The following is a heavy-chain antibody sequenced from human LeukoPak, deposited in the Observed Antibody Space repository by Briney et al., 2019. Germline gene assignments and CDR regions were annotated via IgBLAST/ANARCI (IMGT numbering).Heavy chain of an antibody. CDR1: GGSISSYY. V-gene: IGHV4-59*01. D-gene: IGHD4-17*01. CDR2: IYYSGST. Sequence: SQTLSLTCTASGGSISSYYWSWIRQPPGKGLEWIGYIYYSGSTNYNPSLKSRVTISVDTSKNQFSLKLSSVTAADTAVYYCASWGAVTTISSHYFDYWGQGTLVTVSS. J-gene: IGHJ4*02. CDR3: ASWGAVTTISSHYFDY.